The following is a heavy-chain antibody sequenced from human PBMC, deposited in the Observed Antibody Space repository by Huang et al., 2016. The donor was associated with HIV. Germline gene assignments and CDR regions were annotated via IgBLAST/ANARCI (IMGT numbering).Heavy chain of an antibody. Sequence: EVQLVQSGAVVKKPGESLKISCKGSGYTFNGYWIGWVRQMPGKGLEWMGIIDPGESDTSSSPSSQGKVTISADKSISTAYLQWSGVKASDTAMYYYARQGVGDFVVEPTALGAFDIWGQGTMVTVSS. V-gene: IGHV5-51*01. CDR2: IDPGESDT. D-gene: IGHD2-2*01. J-gene: IGHJ3*02. CDR1: GYTFNGYW. CDR3: ARQGVGDFVVEPTALGAFDI.